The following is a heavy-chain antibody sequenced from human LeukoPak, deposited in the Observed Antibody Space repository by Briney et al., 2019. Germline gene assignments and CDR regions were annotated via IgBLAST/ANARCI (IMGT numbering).Heavy chain of an antibody. D-gene: IGHD2-21*02. Sequence: PGGSLRLSCAASGFTFSSYWMHWVRQAPGKGLVWVSRINSDGSSTSYADSVKGRFTISRDNAKNTLYLQMNSLRAEDTAVYCCARDDDSRYYYYYMDVWGKGTTVTVSS. J-gene: IGHJ6*03. CDR2: INSDGSST. V-gene: IGHV3-74*01. CDR3: ARDDDSRYYYYYMDV. CDR1: GFTFSSYW.